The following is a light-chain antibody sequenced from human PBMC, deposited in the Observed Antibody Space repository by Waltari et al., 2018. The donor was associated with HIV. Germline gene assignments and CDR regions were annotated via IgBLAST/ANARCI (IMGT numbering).Light chain of an antibody. J-gene: IGLJ3*02. Sequence: QSVLTQPPSASGTPGQRVTISCSGSSSNIGTNYIYWYQQLPGTAPKLLIYRNNQWPAGVPDRFSGSKSGTSASLAISGLQSEDEADYYCATWDDSLKGVVFGGGTKLTVL. CDR1: SSNIGTNY. CDR3: ATWDDSLKGVV. CDR2: RNN. V-gene: IGLV1-47*01.